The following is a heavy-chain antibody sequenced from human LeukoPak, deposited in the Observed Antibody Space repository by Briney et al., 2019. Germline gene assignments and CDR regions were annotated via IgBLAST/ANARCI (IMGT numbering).Heavy chain of an antibody. CDR1: GYSFTSYW. Sequence: GESLKISCKGSGYSFTSYWIGWVRQMPVKGLEWMGIIYPGDSDTSYSPSFQGQVTISADKSISTAYLQWSSLKASDTAMYYCASHTGYCSSMSCFHAFDIWGQGTMVTVSS. D-gene: IGHD2-2*01. V-gene: IGHV5-51*01. CDR2: IYPGDSDT. CDR3: ASHTGYCSSMSCFHAFDI. J-gene: IGHJ3*02.